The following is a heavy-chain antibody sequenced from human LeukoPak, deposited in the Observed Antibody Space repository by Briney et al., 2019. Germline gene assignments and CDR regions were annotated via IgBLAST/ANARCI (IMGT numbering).Heavy chain of an antibody. D-gene: IGHD6-19*01. CDR3: ARHSSGWSDYYYYYMDV. V-gene: IGHV1-2*02. CDR1: GGTFSNYG. CDR2: INPNSGGT. J-gene: IGHJ6*03. Sequence: ASVKVSCKASGGTFSNYGFNWVRQAPGQGLEWMGWINPNSGGTNYAQKFQGRVTMTRDTSISTAYMELSRLRSDDTAVYYCARHSSGWSDYYYYYMDVWGKGTTVTISS.